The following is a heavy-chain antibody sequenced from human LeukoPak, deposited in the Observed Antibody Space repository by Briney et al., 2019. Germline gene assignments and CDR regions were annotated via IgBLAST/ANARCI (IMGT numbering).Heavy chain of an antibody. D-gene: IGHD2-2*01. Sequence: SETLSLTCTVSGGSISSYYWSWIRKPPGKGLEWIGYIYYSGSTNYNPSLKSRVTISVDTSKNQFSLKLSSVTAADTAVYYCASLLVPGRFDPWGQGTLVTVSS. CDR1: GGSISSYY. CDR2: IYYSGST. J-gene: IGHJ5*02. V-gene: IGHV4-59*08. CDR3: ASLLVPGRFDP.